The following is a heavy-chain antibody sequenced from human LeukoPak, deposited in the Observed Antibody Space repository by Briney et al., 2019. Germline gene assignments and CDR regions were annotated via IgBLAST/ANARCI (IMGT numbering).Heavy chain of an antibody. CDR3: ARGGSYLSAFDI. D-gene: IGHD1-26*01. CDR2: IYSGGST. Sequence: PGGSLRLSCAASGFTVISNYMSWVRQAPGKGLGWVSIIYSGGSTCYADSVKGRFTIARDNSKNTLYLQMNSLRAEDTAVYYCARGGSYLSAFDIWGHGTMVTVSS. V-gene: IGHV3-53*01. J-gene: IGHJ3*02. CDR1: GFTVISNY.